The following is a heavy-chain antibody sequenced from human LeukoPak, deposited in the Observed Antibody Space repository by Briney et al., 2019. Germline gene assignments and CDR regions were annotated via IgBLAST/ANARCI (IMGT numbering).Heavy chain of an antibody. CDR3: ASLLDGGVAHWFDP. J-gene: IGHJ5*02. CDR2: IYYSGNT. CDR1: GGSISNGKYY. V-gene: IGHV4-39*01. D-gene: IGHD2-8*02. Sequence: SETLSLTCTVSGGSISNGKYYWGWIRQPPGKGLEWIGNIYYSGNTYYNPILKSRVTISVDTSKNQFSLKLSSVTAADTAVYYCASLLDGGVAHWFDPWGQGTLVTVSS.